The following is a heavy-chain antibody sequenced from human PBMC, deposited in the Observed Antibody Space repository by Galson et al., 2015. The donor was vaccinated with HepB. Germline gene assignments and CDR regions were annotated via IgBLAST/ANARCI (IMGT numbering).Heavy chain of an antibody. V-gene: IGHV5-51*01. Sequence: QSGAEVKKPGESLKISCKGSGYSFTSYWIGWVRQMPGKGLEWMGIIYPGDSDTRYSPSFQGQVTISADKSISTAYLQWSSLKASDTAMYYCARQAKPEWLLSPTPFDYWGQGTLVTVSS. D-gene: IGHD3-3*01. J-gene: IGHJ4*02. CDR3: ARQAKPEWLLSPTPFDY. CDR1: GYSFTSYW. CDR2: IYPGDSDT.